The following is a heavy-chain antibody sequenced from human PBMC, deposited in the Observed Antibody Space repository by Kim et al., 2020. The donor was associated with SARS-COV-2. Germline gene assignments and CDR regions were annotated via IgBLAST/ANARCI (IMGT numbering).Heavy chain of an antibody. CDR3: AKHFGSSGSEFQH. CDR2: ISGSDISGSDGST. CDR1: GFTFSAYA. V-gene: IGHV3-23*01. Sequence: GGSLRLSCAASGFTFSAYAMAWVRQTPGKGLEWVSVISGSDISGSDGSTYYGDSVKGRFIISRDNSKNTLHLQMNSLRADDTAVYYCAKHFGSSGSEFQHWGQGTLVTVSS. J-gene: IGHJ1*01. D-gene: IGHD3-22*01.